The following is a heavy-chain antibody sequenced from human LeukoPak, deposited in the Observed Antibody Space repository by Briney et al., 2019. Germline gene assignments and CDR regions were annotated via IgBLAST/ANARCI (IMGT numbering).Heavy chain of an antibody. Sequence: GGSLRLSCAASGFTFSSYEMNWVRQAPGKGLEWVSSISSSGSYIYYADSVKGRFTISRDNAKNSLYLQMNSPRAEDTAVYYCARATYYYGSGSFGPFDYWGRGTLVTVSS. CDR1: GFTFSSYE. D-gene: IGHD3-10*01. CDR2: ISSSGSYI. J-gene: IGHJ4*02. CDR3: ARATYYYGSGSFGPFDY. V-gene: IGHV3-21*01.